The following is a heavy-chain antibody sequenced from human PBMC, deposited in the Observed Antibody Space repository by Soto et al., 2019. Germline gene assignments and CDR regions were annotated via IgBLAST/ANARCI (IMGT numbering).Heavy chain of an antibody. V-gene: IGHV1-69*13. J-gene: IGHJ6*02. CDR3: ARDIPRYCSSTSCYTLGYGMDV. Sequence: SVKVSCKASGGTFSSYAISWVRQAPGQGLEWMGGIIPIFGTANYAQKFQGRVTITADESTSTAYMELSSLRSEDTAVYYCARDIPRYCSSTSCYTLGYGMDVWGQGTTVTVSS. D-gene: IGHD2-2*02. CDR2: IIPIFGTA. CDR1: GGTFSSYA.